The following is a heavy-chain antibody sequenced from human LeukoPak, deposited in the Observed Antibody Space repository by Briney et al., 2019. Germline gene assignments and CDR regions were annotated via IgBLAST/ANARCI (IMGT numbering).Heavy chain of an antibody. CDR1: GGSISSYY. CDR3: ASQDGDYKSAFDI. D-gene: IGHD4-17*01. V-gene: IGHV4-59*01. CDR2: IYYSGST. J-gene: IGHJ3*02. Sequence: PSETLSLTCTVSGGSISSYYWSWIRQPPGKGLEWIGYIYYSGSTNYNPSLKSRVTISVDTSKNQFSLKLSSVTAADTAVYYCASQDGDYKSAFDIWGQGTMVTVSS.